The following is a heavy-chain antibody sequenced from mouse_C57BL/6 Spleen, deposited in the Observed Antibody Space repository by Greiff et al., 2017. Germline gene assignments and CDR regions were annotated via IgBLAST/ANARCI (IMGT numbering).Heavy chain of an antibody. D-gene: IGHD1-1*01. J-gene: IGHJ1*03. CDR3: AREGSPWYFDV. V-gene: IGHV5-16*01. CDR2: INYDGSST. Sequence: EVKLMESEGGLVQPGSSMKLSCTASGFTFSDYYMAWVRQVPEKGLEWVANINYDGSSTYYLDSLKSRFIISRDNAKNILYLQMSSLKSEDTATYYCAREGSPWYFDVWGTGTTVTVSS. CDR1: GFTFSDYY.